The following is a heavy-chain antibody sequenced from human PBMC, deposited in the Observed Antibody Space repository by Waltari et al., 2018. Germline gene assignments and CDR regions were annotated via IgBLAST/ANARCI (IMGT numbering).Heavy chain of an antibody. CDR2: IYYSGST. Sequence: QVQLQESGPGLVKPSETLSLTCTVSGGSISSYYWSWLRQPPGKGLEWIGYIYYSGSTNYNPSLKSRVTISVDTSKNQFSLKLSSVTAADTAVYYCARGRVVRGVINWSDPWGQGTLVTVSS. J-gene: IGHJ5*02. V-gene: IGHV4-59*01. CDR3: ARGRVVRGVINWSDP. D-gene: IGHD3-10*01. CDR1: GGSISSYY.